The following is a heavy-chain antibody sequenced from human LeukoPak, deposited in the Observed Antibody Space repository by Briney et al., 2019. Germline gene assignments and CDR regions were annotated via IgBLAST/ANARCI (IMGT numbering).Heavy chain of an antibody. V-gene: IGHV3-23*01. D-gene: IGHD6-19*01. J-gene: IGHJ5*02. Sequence: PGGSLRLSWAASGFTFSSYAMSWGRQAPGEGLEWVLPISGSGGSTYYAASVKGRFTISRDNSKNTLYLQMNSLRAEDTAVYYCAKVPLGGWYPLYWFDPWGQGTLVTVSS. CDR1: GFTFSSYA. CDR2: ISGSGGST. CDR3: AKVPLGGWYPLYWFDP.